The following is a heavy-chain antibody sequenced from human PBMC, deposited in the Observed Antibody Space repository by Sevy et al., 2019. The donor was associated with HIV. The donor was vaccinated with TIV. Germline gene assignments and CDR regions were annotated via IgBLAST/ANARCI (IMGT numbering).Heavy chain of an antibody. V-gene: IGHV3-15*01. J-gene: IGHJ4*02. Sequence: GGSLRLSCAASGFTFSNAWMSWVRQAPGKGLEWVGRIKSKTDGGTTDYAAPVKGRFTISRDDSKNTLYLQMNSLKTEDTAIYYSTTDSKLQGLPALLAYWGQGTLVTVSS. D-gene: IGHD4-4*01. CDR1: GFTFSNAW. CDR2: IKSKTDGGTT. CDR3: TTDSKLQGLPALLAY.